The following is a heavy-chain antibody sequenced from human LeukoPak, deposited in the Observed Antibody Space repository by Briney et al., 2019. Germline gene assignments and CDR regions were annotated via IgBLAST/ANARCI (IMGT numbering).Heavy chain of an antibody. J-gene: IGHJ4*02. Sequence: GGSLRLSCAASGFTFSSYAMHWVRQAPGRGLEWVAVISYDGSNKYYADSVKGRFTISRDNSKNTLYLQMNSLRAEDTAVYYCARGGTAMVFPWDYWGQGTLVTVSS. V-gene: IGHV3-30-3*01. CDR2: ISYDGSNK. CDR1: GFTFSSYA. CDR3: ARGGTAMVFPWDY. D-gene: IGHD5-18*01.